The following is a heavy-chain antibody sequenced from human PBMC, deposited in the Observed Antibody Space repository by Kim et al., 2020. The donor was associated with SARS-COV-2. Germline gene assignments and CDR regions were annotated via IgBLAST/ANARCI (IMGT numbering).Heavy chain of an antibody. CDR2: NRGTK. J-gene: IGHJ4*02. CDR3: ARENYFDY. Sequence: NRGTKRYAQKFQDRVTMTRDTSVNTAYMELSSLRSDDTAIYYCARENYFDYWGQGTLVTVSS. V-gene: IGHV1-2*02.